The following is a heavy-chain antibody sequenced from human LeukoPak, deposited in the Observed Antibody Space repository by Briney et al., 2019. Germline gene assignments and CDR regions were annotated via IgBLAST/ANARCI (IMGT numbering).Heavy chain of an antibody. CDR2: IYYSGST. V-gene: IGHV4-59*01. CDR1: GGSISSYY. J-gene: IGHJ4*02. CDR3: AREVNYYDSSGFDY. D-gene: IGHD3-22*01. Sequence: SETLSLTCTVSGGSISSYYWSWIRQPPGKGLEWIGYIYYSGSTNYNPSLKSRVTISVDTSKNQFSLKLSSVTAADTAVYYCAREVNYYDSSGFDYWGQGTPVTVSS.